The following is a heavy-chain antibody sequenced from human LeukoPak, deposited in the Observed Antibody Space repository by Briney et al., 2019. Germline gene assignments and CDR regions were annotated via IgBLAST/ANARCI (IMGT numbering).Heavy chain of an antibody. V-gene: IGHV3-21*01. D-gene: IGHD3-3*01. CDR1: GLTLRSYN. J-gene: IGHJ4*02. Sequence: PGGSLTLSCALSGLTLRSYNMKCVRHAPGEALEWVSSIISSSSYIYYADSVKGRFTISRDNTKNSLYLQMISLRAEDTAVYYCARCIWIFGVVIPYLDCWGQGTLVTVSS. CDR3: ARCIWIFGVVIPYLDC. CDR2: IISSSSYI.